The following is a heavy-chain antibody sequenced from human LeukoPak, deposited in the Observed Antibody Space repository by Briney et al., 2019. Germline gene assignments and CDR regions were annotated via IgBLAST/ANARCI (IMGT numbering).Heavy chain of an antibody. CDR3: ARHGSSGWYSWFDP. V-gene: IGHV5-51*01. CDR1: GYSFTSYW. Sequence: GESLKISCKGSGYSFTSYWIGWVRQMPGKGLEWMGIISPGDSDTRYSPSFQGQVSTSADKSISTAYPQWSSVKASDTAMYYCARHGSSGWYSWFDPWGQGTLVTVSS. J-gene: IGHJ5*02. CDR2: ISPGDSDT. D-gene: IGHD6-19*01.